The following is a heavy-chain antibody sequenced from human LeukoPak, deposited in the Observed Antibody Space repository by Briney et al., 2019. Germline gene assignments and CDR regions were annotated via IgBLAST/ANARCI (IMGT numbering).Heavy chain of an antibody. CDR3: AREAGSSWGLDY. D-gene: IGHD6-13*01. V-gene: IGHV1-18*01. CDR1: GYTFTNYG. J-gene: IGHJ4*02. Sequence: ASVKVSCKASGYTFTNYGISWVRQAPGQGLEWMGWISGYNGNTNYAQKFQGRVTMTTDTFTSTAYMGLRSLRSDDTAVYYCAREAGSSWGLDYWGQGTLVTVSS. CDR2: ISGYNGNT.